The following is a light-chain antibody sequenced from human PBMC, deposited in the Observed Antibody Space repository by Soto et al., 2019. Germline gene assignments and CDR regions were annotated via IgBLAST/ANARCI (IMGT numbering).Light chain of an antibody. CDR1: QSISRY. J-gene: IGKJ1*01. V-gene: IGKV3-20*01. CDR3: QQYGSSPPT. Sequence: IVLTPSPGTLSLSPGERTTLSCRASQSISRYLAWYQQKPGQGPRLLIYGASSRATGTPDRFSGSGSGTDFTLTINRLEPEEFALYYCQQYGSSPPTFGQGTKVDIK. CDR2: GAS.